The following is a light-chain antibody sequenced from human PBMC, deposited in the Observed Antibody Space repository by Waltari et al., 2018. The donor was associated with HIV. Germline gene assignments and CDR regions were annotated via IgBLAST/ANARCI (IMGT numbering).Light chain of an antibody. CDR2: AAS. Sequence: DIEMTQSPSSLSASVGDRVTITCRASQDIAKYLNWYQQRPGRAPKLLIYAASILQDGVPSRFSGSGSETEFTLTIRSLQPEDYATYHCQQTYITPRTFGQGTRVDIK. J-gene: IGKJ1*01. V-gene: IGKV1-39*01. CDR1: QDIAKY. CDR3: QQTYITPRT.